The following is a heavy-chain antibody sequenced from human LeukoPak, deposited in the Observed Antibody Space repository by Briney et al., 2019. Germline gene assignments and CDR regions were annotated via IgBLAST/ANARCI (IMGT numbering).Heavy chain of an antibody. D-gene: IGHD4/OR15-4a*01. Sequence: RPSETLSLTCAVSGYSISSGYYWGWIRLPPGKGLEWIGSIYHSGSTYHNPSLNSRVTISLDTSKNQFSLKLSSVTAADTAVYYCARRRHPIVGAKRGAFDICGQGTMVTVSS. CDR2: IYHSGST. V-gene: IGHV4-38-2*01. CDR1: GYSISSGYY. J-gene: IGHJ3*02. CDR3: ARRRHPIVGAKRGAFDI.